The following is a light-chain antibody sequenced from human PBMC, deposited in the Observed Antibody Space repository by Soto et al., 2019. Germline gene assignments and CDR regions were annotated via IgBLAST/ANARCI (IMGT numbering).Light chain of an antibody. CDR2: DVT. Sequence: QSALTQPRSVSGSPGQSVAISCTGTSSDVGSSNFVSWYQQHPGKAPKLMIYDVTARPSGVPDRFSASKSGNTASLTISGLQAEDEADDYCCSYAGTFTPVVFGGGTKLTVL. CDR3: CSYAGTFTPVV. CDR1: SSDVGSSNF. V-gene: IGLV2-11*01. J-gene: IGLJ2*01.